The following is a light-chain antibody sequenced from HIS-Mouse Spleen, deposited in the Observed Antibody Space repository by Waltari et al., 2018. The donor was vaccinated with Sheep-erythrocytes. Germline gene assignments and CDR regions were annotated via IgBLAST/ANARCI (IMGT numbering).Light chain of an antibody. J-gene: IGKJ5*01. Sequence: DIQMTQSPSSVSASVGDRVTITCRASQGIISWLAWYQQKPGKAPKLLIYAASSLQSGVPSRFSGSGSGTDFTLTISSLHPEDFATYYCQQANSFPITFGQGTRLEIK. V-gene: IGKV1-12*01. CDR3: QQANSFPIT. CDR1: QGIISW. CDR2: AAS.